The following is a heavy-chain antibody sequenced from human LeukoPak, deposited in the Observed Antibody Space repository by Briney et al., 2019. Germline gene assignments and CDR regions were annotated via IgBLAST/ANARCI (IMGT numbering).Heavy chain of an antibody. J-gene: IGHJ4*02. CDR2: INPNSGGT. Sequence: GASVKVSCKASGYTFTGYYMHWVRQAPGQGLEWMGWINPNSGGTNYAQKFQGRVTMTRDTSISTAYMELSSLRSDDTAVYYCAREGGGSGSYYDYWGQGTLVTVSS. CDR1: GYTFTGYY. CDR3: AREGGGSGSYYDY. D-gene: IGHD1-26*01. V-gene: IGHV1-2*02.